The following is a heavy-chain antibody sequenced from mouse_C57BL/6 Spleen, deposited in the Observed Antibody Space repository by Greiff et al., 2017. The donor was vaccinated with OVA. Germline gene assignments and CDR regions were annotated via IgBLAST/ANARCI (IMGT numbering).Heavy chain of an antibody. CDR3: ARDDGSRGLDWYLDD. Sequence: QVQLQQPGAELVKPGASVKLSCKASGYTFTSYWMHWVKQRPGQGLEWIGMIHPNSGSTNYNEKFKSKATLTVDKSSSTAYMQLSSLTSEESAVYDCARDDGSRGLDWYLDDWGTGTTVTVSA. J-gene: IGHJ1*03. CDR2: IHPNSGST. V-gene: IGHV1-64*01. D-gene: IGHD1-1*01. CDR1: GYTFTSYW.